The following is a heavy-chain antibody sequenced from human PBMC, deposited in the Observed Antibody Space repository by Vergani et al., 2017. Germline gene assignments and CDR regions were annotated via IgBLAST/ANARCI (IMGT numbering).Heavy chain of an antibody. Sequence: QVQLQESGPGLVKPSETLTLTCDVSDSSIMTNPYWGWFRQSPGKGLEWIGCIHHSGDTHYNSSLKSRVSILIVSSSKFSLSLTSVTAAETAIYYCARHRGSGGFFPSSYFYGMDVWGHGTPVTVSS. J-gene: IGHJ6*02. V-gene: IGHV4-38-2*01. CDR2: IHHSGDT. CDR1: DSSIMTNPY. D-gene: IGHD3-10*01. CDR3: ARHRGSGGFFPSSYFYGMDV.